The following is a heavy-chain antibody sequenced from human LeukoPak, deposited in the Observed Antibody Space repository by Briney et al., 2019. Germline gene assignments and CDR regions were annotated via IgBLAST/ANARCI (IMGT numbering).Heavy chain of an antibody. J-gene: IGHJ4*02. Sequence: PSETLSLTCTVSGGSISSYYWSWIRQPPGKGLEWIGYIYYGGSTNYNPSLKSRVTISLDTSKNQFSLKLSSVTAADTAVYYCARSGSYAAAGDYWGQGTLVTVSS. V-gene: IGHV4-59*08. CDR3: ARSGSYAAAGDY. CDR2: IYYGGST. CDR1: GGSISSYY. D-gene: IGHD2-15*01.